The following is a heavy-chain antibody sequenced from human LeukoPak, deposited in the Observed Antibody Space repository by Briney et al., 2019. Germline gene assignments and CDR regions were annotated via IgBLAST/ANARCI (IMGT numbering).Heavy chain of an antibody. D-gene: IGHD3-22*01. CDR3: ARGQPDYYDSSGYGAFDI. CDR2: IYSGGST. V-gene: IGHV3-53*01. CDR1: GFTVSSNY. J-gene: IGHJ3*02. Sequence: GGSLRLSCAASGFTVSSNYMSWVRQAPGKGLEWVSVIYSGGSTYYADSVKGRFTISRDNSKNTLYLQMNSLRAEDTAVYYCARGQPDYYDSSGYGAFDIWGQGTMVTVSS.